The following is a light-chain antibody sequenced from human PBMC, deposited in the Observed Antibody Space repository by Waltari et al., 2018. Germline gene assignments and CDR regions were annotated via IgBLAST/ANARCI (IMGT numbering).Light chain of an antibody. J-gene: IGKJ4*01. CDR3: QQYNSYSLLS. Sequence: DIQMTQSPSTLSASVGDRFSISCRASQSISNWLAWYQQRPGKAPKLLIHRASTLASVIPSRFSGSGSGTTFTLTISSLQPDDFATYYCQQYNSYSLLSFGGGTKVEIK. CDR1: QSISNW. V-gene: IGKV1-5*03. CDR2: RAS.